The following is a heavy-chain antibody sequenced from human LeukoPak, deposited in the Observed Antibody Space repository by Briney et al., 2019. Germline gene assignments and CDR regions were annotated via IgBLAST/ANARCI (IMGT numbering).Heavy chain of an antibody. J-gene: IGHJ4*02. CDR3: ARGGYSYGQQDFDY. Sequence: SETLSLTCTVSGGSISSYYWSWLRQPPGKGLEWIGYIYYSGSTNYNPSLKSRVAISVDTSKNQFSLKLSSVTAADTAVYYCARGGYSYGQQDFDYWGQGTLVTVSS. CDR1: GGSISSYY. D-gene: IGHD5-18*01. V-gene: IGHV4-59*01. CDR2: IYYSGST.